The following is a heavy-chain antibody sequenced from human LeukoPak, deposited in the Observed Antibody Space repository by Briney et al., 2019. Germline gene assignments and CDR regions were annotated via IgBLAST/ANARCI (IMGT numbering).Heavy chain of an antibody. CDR1: VYTLTELS. CDR2: FDPEDGET. J-gene: IGHJ4*02. D-gene: IGHD3-22*01. Sequence: GASVTVSRTVSVYTLTELSMHWVRQAPGKGLEWMGGFDPEDGETIYAQKFQGRVTMTEATSTDTAYIELSSLRSEDTAVYYCATPSTYYYDSSGYYKYWGQGTLITVSS. CDR3: ATPSTYYYDSSGYYKY. V-gene: IGHV1-24*01.